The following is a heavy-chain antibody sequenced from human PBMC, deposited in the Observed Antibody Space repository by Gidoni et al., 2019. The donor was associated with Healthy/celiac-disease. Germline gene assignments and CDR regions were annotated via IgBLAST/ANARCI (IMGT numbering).Heavy chain of an antibody. Sequence: QVQLVQSGAEVKKPGASVKVSCKASGYTFTSYGISWVRQAPGQGLEWMGWISAYNGNTNYAQKLQGRVTMTTDTSTSTAYMELRSLRSDDTAVYYCARESGYYDSSGYYLSWFDPWGQGTLVTVSS. CDR2: ISAYNGNT. CDR3: ARESGYYDSSGYYLSWFDP. CDR1: GYTFTSYG. V-gene: IGHV1-18*01. J-gene: IGHJ5*02. D-gene: IGHD3-22*01.